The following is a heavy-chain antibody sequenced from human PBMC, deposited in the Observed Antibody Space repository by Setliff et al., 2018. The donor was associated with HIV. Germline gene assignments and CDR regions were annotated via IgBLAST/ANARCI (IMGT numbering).Heavy chain of an antibody. CDR3: ARPALGIGGGSRFDN. J-gene: IGHJ4*02. D-gene: IGHD3-10*01. CDR2: IHYGGFF. V-gene: IGHV4-39*01. Sequence: SETLSLTCTVSGGSFRSSRHYWGWIRQPPGKGLEWIGNIHYGGFFWYSPSLKSRVTISVDTSKNQFSLKLSSVTAADTAVYYCARPALGIGGGSRFDNWGQGTLVTVSS. CDR1: GGSFRSSRHY.